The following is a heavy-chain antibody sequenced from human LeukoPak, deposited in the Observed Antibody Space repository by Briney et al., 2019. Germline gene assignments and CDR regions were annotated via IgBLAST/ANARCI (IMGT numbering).Heavy chain of an antibody. D-gene: IGHD3-22*01. CDR1: GYTFTTYA. CDR2: VSAYNGAT. V-gene: IGHV1-18*01. CDR3: ARVDLYWDSSGYSQAANDY. J-gene: IGHJ4*02. Sequence: GASVKVSSKPSGYTFTTYAISGVRHAPGEGREWMGWVSAYNGATKYAQKFQGGVTMATDTPTSTAYMELRSLRSDDTAVYYCARVDLYWDSSGYSQAANDYWGQGTLVTVSS.